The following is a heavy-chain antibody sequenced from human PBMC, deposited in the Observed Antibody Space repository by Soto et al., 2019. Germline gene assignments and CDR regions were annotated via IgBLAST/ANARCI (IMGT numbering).Heavy chain of an antibody. CDR3: ATDQSMFGELYYYGMDV. Sequence: SETLSLTCTVSGGSISSGDYYWSWIRQPPGKGLEWIGYFYYSGRPYYNPSLKSRVTISVDTSKNQFSLKLSSVTAADTAVYYCATDQSMFGELYYYGMDVWGKGTTVTVSS. J-gene: IGHJ6*04. CDR2: FYYSGRP. D-gene: IGHD3-10*02. V-gene: IGHV4-30-4*01. CDR1: GGSISSGDYY.